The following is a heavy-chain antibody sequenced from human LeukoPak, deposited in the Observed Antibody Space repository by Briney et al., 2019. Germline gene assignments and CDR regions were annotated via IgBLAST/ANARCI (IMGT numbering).Heavy chain of an antibody. V-gene: IGHV4-59*01. J-gene: IGHJ5*02. CDR3: ARDLIVGPTNAFDP. Sequence: PSETLSLTCTVSGASISSYYWSWIRQPPGKGLEWIGYIYYSGSTNYNPALKSRVTISEDTSKNQISLKLSSVTAADTAVYYCARDLIVGPTNAFDPWGQGTLVTVSS. CDR1: GASISSYY. CDR2: IYYSGST. D-gene: IGHD1-26*01.